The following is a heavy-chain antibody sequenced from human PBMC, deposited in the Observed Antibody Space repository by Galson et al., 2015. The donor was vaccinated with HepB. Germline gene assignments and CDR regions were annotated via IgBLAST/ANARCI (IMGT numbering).Heavy chain of an antibody. CDR2: IKTIPEGGAT. V-gene: IGHV3-15*01. Sequence: SLRLSCASSGFIFSHTWMSWVRQAPGKGLEWIGRIKTIPEGGATDYAAPVKGRFTISRDDSKTTLYLQINSLKTEDTAVYYCTTGWRGATLYGGMDVWGQGTGVTVSS. D-gene: IGHD3-10*01. J-gene: IGHJ6*02. CDR1: GFIFSHTW. CDR3: TTGWRGATLYGGMDV.